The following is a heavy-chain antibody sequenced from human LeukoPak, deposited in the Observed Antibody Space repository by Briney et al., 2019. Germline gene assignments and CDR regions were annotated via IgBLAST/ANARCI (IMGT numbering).Heavy chain of an antibody. J-gene: IGHJ4*02. CDR1: GFTVSSNY. V-gene: IGHV3-30*18. CDR2: ISNDGSNK. D-gene: IGHD1-7*01. Sequence: GGSLRLSCAVSGFTVSSNYMSWVRQAPGEGLEWVAVISNDGSNKHYADSVKGRFTISRDNSKNTLYLQMNSLRAEDTAVYYCAKDLTGVNYCLDQWGQGTLVTVSS. CDR3: AKDLTGVNYCLDQ.